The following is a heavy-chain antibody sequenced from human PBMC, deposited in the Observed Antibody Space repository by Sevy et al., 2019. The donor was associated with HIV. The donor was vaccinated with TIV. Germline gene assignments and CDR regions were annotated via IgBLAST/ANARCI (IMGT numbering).Heavy chain of an antibody. CDR3: TRGLATADTPEYYFDY. CDR2: ITRNSYEAYGGTT. J-gene: IGHJ4*02. Sequence: GGSLRLSCTASGFTFDDYAMSWFRQAPGKGLEWVAFITRNSYEAYGGTTEYAASVKGRFIISRDDSKSIAYLQMISLKTEDTAVDYCTRGLATADTPEYYFDYWGQGILVTVSS. D-gene: IGHD5-12*01. CDR1: GFTFDDYA. V-gene: IGHV3-49*03.